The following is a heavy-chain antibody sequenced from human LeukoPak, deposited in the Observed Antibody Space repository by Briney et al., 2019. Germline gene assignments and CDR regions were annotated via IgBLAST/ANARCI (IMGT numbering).Heavy chain of an antibody. D-gene: IGHD2-8*02. CDR2: ISGSSTYI. V-gene: IGHV3-21*01. CDR3: ARGYCNGGDCYFAD. J-gene: IGHJ4*02. Sequence: GGSLRLSCAASGFTFTTYSMNWVRQAPGKGLEWVSCISGSSTYIYYADSVKGRSTISRDNAKNSLYLQMSSLRAEDTAVYYCARGYCNGGDCYFADWGQGTLVTVSS. CDR1: GFTFTTYS.